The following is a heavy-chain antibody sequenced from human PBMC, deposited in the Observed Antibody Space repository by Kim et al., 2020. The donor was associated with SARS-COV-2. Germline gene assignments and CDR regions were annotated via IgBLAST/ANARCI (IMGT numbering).Heavy chain of an antibody. J-gene: IGHJ3*02. CDR3: GRSGSSGYYSTLYSFDI. D-gene: IGHD3-22*01. Sequence: SETLSLTCAISGGSITSSDYYWGWIRQPPGEGRVWIGSIHYSGSTYYNPSLESRVTISVDTSKNQFSLQWTSVTATDTAVFYCGRSGSSGYYSTLYSFDIWGQGTRVTVSS. CDR2: IHYSGST. CDR1: GGSITSSDYY. V-gene: IGHV4-39*01.